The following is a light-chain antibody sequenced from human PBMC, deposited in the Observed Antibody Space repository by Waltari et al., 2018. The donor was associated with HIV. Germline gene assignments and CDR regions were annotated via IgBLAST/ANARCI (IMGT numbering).Light chain of an antibody. CDR3: QQSFAPPRT. CDR2: GTS. Sequence: DIQVTQSPSSLSASVGDRVTITCRTSQSISTYLNWYRQRPGKAPKLLIYGTSTLQSGVPARFSGSGSGTDFTLTISTLQPEDFATYYCQQSFAPPRTFGHGTKVEV. CDR1: QSISTY. V-gene: IGKV1-39*01. J-gene: IGKJ1*01.